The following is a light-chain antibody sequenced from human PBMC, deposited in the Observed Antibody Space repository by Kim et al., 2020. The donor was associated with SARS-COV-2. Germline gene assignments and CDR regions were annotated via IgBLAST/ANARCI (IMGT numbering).Light chain of an antibody. CDR2: DAS. CDR1: QDINSF. V-gene: IGKV1-33*01. CDR3: QQHDNLPIT. Sequence: ASVGERVTITCQASQDINSFINWYQQTPGKAPKLLMYDASNLETGVPSRFSGSVSGTHFTFTISSLQPEDIATYYCQQHDNLPITFGQVTRLEIK. J-gene: IGKJ5*01.